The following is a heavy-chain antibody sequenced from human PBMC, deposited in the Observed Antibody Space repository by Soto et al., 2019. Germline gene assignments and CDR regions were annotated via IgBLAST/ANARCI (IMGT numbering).Heavy chain of an antibody. CDR2: TYYSGNT. CDR1: GGSLSSYY. Sequence: SETLSLTCTIFGGSLSSYYWSWLRQPPGKGLEWIGYTYYSGNTNYNPSLKSRVTISVDTSKNQFSLKLSSVTAADTAVYYCARQDYGDYVYAFDIWGQGTMVTVSS. V-gene: IGHV4-59*01. D-gene: IGHD4-17*01. J-gene: IGHJ3*02. CDR3: ARQDYGDYVYAFDI.